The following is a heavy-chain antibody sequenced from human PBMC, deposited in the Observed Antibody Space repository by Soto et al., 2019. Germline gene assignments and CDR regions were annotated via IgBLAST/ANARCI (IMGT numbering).Heavy chain of an antibody. CDR3: ARGNVVVASGVFRNEDGMDV. Sequence: QEQLVQSGAEVKKPGASVKVSCKASGNTFTRYYFHWVRQAPGQVLEWMGIINPSGGSTTYAQKCQGRVAMTRDMSTSTVYMGLSSLRFEDTAVYYCARGNVVVASGVFRNEDGMDVWGEGTTVAVSA. CDR1: GNTFTRYY. CDR2: INPSGGST. V-gene: IGHV1-46*01. J-gene: IGHJ6*04. D-gene: IGHD2-2*01.